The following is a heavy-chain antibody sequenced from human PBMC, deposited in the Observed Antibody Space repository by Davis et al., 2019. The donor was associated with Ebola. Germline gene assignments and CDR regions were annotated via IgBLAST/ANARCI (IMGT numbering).Heavy chain of an antibody. Sequence: PGGSLRLSCVASGFTFSSYDMHWVRQAPGRGLEWVAVMWSDGSNTYYPDSVKGRFTISRDNSKNTLYLQMGSLRADETALYYCVRSTMLVGDWDFDYWGQGTLVTVSS. J-gene: IGHJ4*02. V-gene: IGHV3-33*08. D-gene: IGHD3-22*01. CDR1: GFTFSSYD. CDR2: MWSDGSNT. CDR3: VRSTMLVGDWDFDY.